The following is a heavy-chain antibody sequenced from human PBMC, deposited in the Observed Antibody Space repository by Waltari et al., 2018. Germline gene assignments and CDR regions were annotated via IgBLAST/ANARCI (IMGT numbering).Heavy chain of an antibody. CDR1: GGSISSHY. V-gene: IGHV4-59*11. Sequence: QVQLQESGPGLVKPSETLSLTCTVSGGSISSHYWSWIRQPPGKGLEWIGYIYYSGSTNYNPSLKSRVTISVDTSKNQFSLKLSSVTAADTAVYYCASDLCGGDCDGGDAFDIWGQGTMVTVSS. J-gene: IGHJ3*02. CDR3: ASDLCGGDCDGGDAFDI. CDR2: IYYSGST. D-gene: IGHD2-21*01.